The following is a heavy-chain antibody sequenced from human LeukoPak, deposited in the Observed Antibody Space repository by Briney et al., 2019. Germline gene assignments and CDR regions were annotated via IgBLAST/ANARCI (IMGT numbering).Heavy chain of an antibody. J-gene: IGHJ6*02. CDR2: IIPILGIA. Sequence: SVKVSCKASGGTFSSYTISWVRQAPGQGLEWMGRIIPILGIANYAQKFQGRVTITADKSTSTAYIELSSLRSEDTAVYYCARDLEMATIQGYYYYGMDVWGQGTTVTVSS. CDR3: ARDLEMATIQGYYYYGMDV. CDR1: GGTFSSYT. V-gene: IGHV1-69*04. D-gene: IGHD5-24*01.